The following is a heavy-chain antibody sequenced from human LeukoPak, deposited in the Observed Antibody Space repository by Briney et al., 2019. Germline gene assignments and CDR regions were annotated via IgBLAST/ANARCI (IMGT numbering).Heavy chain of an antibody. CDR2: ISGSGGST. Sequence: GGSLRLSCAASGFTFSSYSMNWVRQAPGKGLEWVSAISGSGGSTYYADSVKGRFTISRDNSKNTLYLQMNILRAEDTAVYYCAAPYDFWSGYPSSNAFDIWGQGTMVTVSS. J-gene: IGHJ3*02. CDR3: AAPYDFWSGYPSSNAFDI. V-gene: IGHV3-23*01. CDR1: GFTFSSYS. D-gene: IGHD3-3*01.